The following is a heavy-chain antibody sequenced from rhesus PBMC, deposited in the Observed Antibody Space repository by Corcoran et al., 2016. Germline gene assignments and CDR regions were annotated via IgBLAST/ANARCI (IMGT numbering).Heavy chain of an antibody. V-gene: IGHV4-106*01. CDR3: TRGPWYVVGTSMVY. D-gene: IGHD1-44*01. CDR2: SGGSGCNP. J-gene: IGHJ4*01. Sequence: QVQLQESGPGLVRPSETLSLTCVVCGASIRETYYWSWVRQPPGKGLEWNGYSGGSGCNPRYNPSLVSRVTIATDTSMNQFSLKLDSVTVADTAVYYCTRGPWYVVGTSMVYWAQGVQVTVSS. CDR1: GASIRETYY.